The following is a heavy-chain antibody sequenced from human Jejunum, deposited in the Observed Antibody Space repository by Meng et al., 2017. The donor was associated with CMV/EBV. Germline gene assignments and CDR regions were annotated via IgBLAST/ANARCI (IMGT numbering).Heavy chain of an antibody. Sequence: SCKGLGFSFTADFIFWVRQAPGQGLEWMGWINSNSGATNYAQNFQGRVTMTRDTSISTVYMDLNSLTSDDTAIYYCVPYRTSSYWFGPWGQGTLVTVSS. CDR3: VPYRTSSYWFGP. CDR2: INSNSGAT. V-gene: IGHV1-2*02. J-gene: IGHJ5*02. D-gene: IGHD3-16*01. CDR1: GFSFTADF.